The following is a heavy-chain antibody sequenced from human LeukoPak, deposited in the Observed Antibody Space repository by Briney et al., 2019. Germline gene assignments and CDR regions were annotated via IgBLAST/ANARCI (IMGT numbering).Heavy chain of an antibody. CDR3: TREGSHDYGGLEY. V-gene: IGHV4-39*07. Sequence: SETLSLTCTVSGGSISISNYYWGWIRQPPGKDLEWIGGIYYSGSTYYNPSLKSRVTISVDTSKNQFSLKLNSVTAADTAVYYCTREGSHDYGGLEYWGQGTLVTVSS. J-gene: IGHJ4*02. CDR1: GGSISISNYY. D-gene: IGHD4-23*01. CDR2: IYYSGST.